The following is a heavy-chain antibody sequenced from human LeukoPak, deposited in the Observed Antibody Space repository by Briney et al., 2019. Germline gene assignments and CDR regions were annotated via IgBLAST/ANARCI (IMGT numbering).Heavy chain of an antibody. J-gene: IGHJ4*02. Sequence: GGSLRLSCAASGSTFSSYAMSWVRQAPGKGLEWVSAISGSGGSTYYADSVKGRFTISRDNSKNTLYLQMNSLRAEDTAVYYCAKGEDCSSTSCYTPDYWGQGTLVTVSS. CDR1: GSTFSSYA. CDR2: ISGSGGST. D-gene: IGHD2-2*02. CDR3: AKGEDCSSTSCYTPDY. V-gene: IGHV3-23*01.